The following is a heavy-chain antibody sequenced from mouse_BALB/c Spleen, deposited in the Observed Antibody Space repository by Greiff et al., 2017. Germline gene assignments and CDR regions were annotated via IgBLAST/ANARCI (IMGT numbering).Heavy chain of an antibody. CDR2: ILPGSGST. J-gene: IGHJ3*01. D-gene: IGHD2-3*01. CDR1: GYTFSSYW. V-gene: IGHV1-9*01. CDR3: ARGGDGYYPAWFAY. Sequence: QVQLQQSGAELMKPGASVKISCKATGYTFSSYWIEWVKQRPGHGLEWIGEILPGSGSTNYNEKFKGKATFTADTSSNTAYMQLSSLTSEDSAVYYCARGGDGYYPAWFAYWGQGTLVTVSA.